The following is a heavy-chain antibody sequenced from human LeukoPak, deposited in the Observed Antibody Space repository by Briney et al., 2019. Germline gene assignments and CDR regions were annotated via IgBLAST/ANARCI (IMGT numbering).Heavy chain of an antibody. V-gene: IGHV1-2*02. D-gene: IGHD3-22*01. Sequence: ASVKVSCKASGYTFTSYGISWVRQAPGQGLEWMGWSNPNSGGTNYAQKFQGRVTMTGDTSISIAYMELSRLRSDDTAVYYCARVRGGVYESSAPWSVPFDYWGQGTLVTVSS. CDR1: GYTFTSYG. J-gene: IGHJ4*02. CDR2: SNPNSGGT. CDR3: ARVRGGVYESSAPWSVPFDY.